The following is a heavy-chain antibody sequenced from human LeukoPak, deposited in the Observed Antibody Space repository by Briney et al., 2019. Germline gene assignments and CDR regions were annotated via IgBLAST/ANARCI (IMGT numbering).Heavy chain of an antibody. CDR3: AREFGGYSSGWYYFDY. V-gene: IGHV1-69*13. J-gene: IGHJ4*02. D-gene: IGHD6-19*01. CDR1: GGTFSSYA. Sequence: GASVKVSYKASGGTFSSYAISWVRQAPGQGLEWMVGIIPIFGTANYAQKFQGRVTITADESTSTAYMELSSLRSEDTAVYYCAREFGGYSSGWYYFDYWGQGTLVTVSS. CDR2: IIPIFGTA.